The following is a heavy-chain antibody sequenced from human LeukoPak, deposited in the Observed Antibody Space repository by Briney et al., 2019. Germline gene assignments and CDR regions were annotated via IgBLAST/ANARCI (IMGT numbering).Heavy chain of an antibody. CDR1: GGTFSSYA. D-gene: IGHD2-2*01. Sequence: SVKVSCKASGGTFSSYAISWVRKAPGQGLEWMGGTIPIFGTANYAQKFQGRVTITADESTSTAYMELSSLRSEDTAVYYCARDLTIVVVPAATGRPGWFDPWGQGTLVTVSS. V-gene: IGHV1-69*01. CDR3: ARDLTIVVVPAATGRPGWFDP. CDR2: TIPIFGTA. J-gene: IGHJ5*02.